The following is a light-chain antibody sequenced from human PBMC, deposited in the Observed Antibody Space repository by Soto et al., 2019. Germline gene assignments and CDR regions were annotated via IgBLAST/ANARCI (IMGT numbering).Light chain of an antibody. CDR1: QSVLYSSNNMNY. CDR2: WAS. J-gene: IGKJ1*01. Sequence: DVVLTQSPDSLAVSLGERATINCKSSQSVLYSSNNMNYLAWYQQKAGQPPKLLIYWASTRESGVPDRFGGSWSGTEFTLTISSLQAEDVAVYYCQQYYSTPWTFGQGTKVEIK. CDR3: QQYYSTPWT. V-gene: IGKV4-1*01.